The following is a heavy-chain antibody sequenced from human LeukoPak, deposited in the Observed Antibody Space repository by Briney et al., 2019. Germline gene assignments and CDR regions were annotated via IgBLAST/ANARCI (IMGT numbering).Heavy chain of an antibody. CDR2: IYYSGST. J-gene: IGHJ3*02. CDR1: GGSISSYY. Sequence: PSETLSLTCTVSGGSISSYYWSWIRQPPGKGLEWIGYIYYSGSTNYNPSLKSRVTISVDTSKNQFSLKLSSVTAADTAVYYCASLEPSDAFDIWGQGTMVTVSS. V-gene: IGHV4-59*01. D-gene: IGHD1-1*01. CDR3: ASLEPSDAFDI.